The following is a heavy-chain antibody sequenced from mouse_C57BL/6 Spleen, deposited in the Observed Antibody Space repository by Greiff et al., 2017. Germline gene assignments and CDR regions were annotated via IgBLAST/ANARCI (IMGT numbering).Heavy chain of an antibody. CDR2: IRSKSNNYAT. D-gene: IGHD1-1*01. V-gene: IGHV10-1*01. CDR3: MGCDGSRQGFAY. Sequence: EVKLLESGGGLVQPKGSLKLSCAASGFSFNTSAMNWVRQAPGKGLEWVARIRSKSNNYATYYADSVKDRFTTSRADSESMLYLQMNNVKTEDTAMYYCMGCDGSRQGFAYWGQGTPVTVSA. CDR1: GFSFNTSA. J-gene: IGHJ3*01.